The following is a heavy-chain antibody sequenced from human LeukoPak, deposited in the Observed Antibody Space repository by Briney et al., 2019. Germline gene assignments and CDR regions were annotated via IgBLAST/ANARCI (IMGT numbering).Heavy chain of an antibody. D-gene: IGHD3-9*01. J-gene: IGHJ6*04. CDR1: GYTFTSYG. Sequence: ASGKVSCKASGYTFTSYGISWVRQAPGQGLEWMGWISAYNGNTSYAQKLQGRVTMTTDTSTSSAYMELRSMRSIYSTMYTCAELLTVVGMDVWGKGTTVTVSS. CDR3: AELLTVVGMDV. V-gene: IGHV1-18*01. CDR2: ISAYNGNT.